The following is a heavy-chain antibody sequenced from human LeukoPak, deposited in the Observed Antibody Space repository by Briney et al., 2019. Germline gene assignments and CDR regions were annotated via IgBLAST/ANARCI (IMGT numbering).Heavy chain of an antibody. CDR1: GGSISSGGYY. D-gene: IGHD4-17*01. V-gene: IGHV4-31*03. CDR2: IYYSGST. CDR3: ASRDYGDYLAFDI. J-gene: IGHJ3*02. Sequence: SQTLSLTCTVSGGSISSGGYYWRWIRQPPGKGLEWIGYIYYSGSTYYNPSLKSRVTISVDTSKNQFSLKLSSVTAADTAVYYCASRDYGDYLAFDIWGQGTMVTVSS.